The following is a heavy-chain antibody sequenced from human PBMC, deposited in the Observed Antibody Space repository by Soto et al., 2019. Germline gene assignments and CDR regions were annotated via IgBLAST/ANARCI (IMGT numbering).Heavy chain of an antibody. CDR2: INHSGST. V-gene: IGHV4-34*01. J-gene: IGHJ4*02. CDR1: GGSFSGYY. Sequence: SETLSLTCAVYGGSFSGYYWSWIRQPPGKGLEWIGEINHSGSTNYNPSLKSRVTISVDTSKNQFSLKLGSVTAADTAVYYCARGRRDLSYYYGSGGIYWGQGTLVTVSS. CDR3: ARGRRDLSYYYGSGGIY. D-gene: IGHD3-10*01.